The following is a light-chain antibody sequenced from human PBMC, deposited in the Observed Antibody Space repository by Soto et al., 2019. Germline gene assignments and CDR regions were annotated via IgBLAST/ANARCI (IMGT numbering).Light chain of an antibody. CDR1: QSVLYSFNNKNY. V-gene: IGKV4-1*01. CDR3: QHYYSDPPWT. CDR2: WAS. J-gene: IGKJ1*01. Sequence: DIVMTQSPDSLAVSLGERATINCRSSQSVLYSFNNKNYLGWYQQKPGQAPKLLIYWASTRESGVPDRFSGSGSGTDFTLTISSLQAEDVAVYYCQHYYSDPPWTFGQGPKVEIK.